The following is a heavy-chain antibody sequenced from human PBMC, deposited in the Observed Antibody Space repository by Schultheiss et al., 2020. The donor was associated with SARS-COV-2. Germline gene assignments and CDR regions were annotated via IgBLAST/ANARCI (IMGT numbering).Heavy chain of an antibody. CDR1: GGSISSSSYY. CDR2: IYYSGST. V-gene: IGHV4-61*05. Sequence: SETLSLTCTVSGGSISSSSYYWSWIRQPPGKGLEWIGYIYYSGSTNYNPSLKSRVTISVDTSKNQFSLKLSSVTAADTAVYYCGYDYIWGSYRYTSGRRVNPTADWGQGTLVTVSS. D-gene: IGHD3-16*02. J-gene: IGHJ4*02. CDR3: GYDYIWGSYRYTSGRRVNPTAD.